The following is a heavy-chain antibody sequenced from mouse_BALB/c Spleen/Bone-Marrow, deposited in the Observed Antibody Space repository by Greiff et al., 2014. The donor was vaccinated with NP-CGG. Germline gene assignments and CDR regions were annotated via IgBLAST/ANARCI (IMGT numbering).Heavy chain of an antibody. D-gene: IGHD2-3*01. CDR2: IAPGSGSN. V-gene: IGHV1S41*01. CDR1: GYTFTSYW. Sequence: DLVKPGASVKLSCKASGYTFTSYWINWVKQGPGQGLEWIGRIAPGSGSNYYNEMFKGKATLTVDTSSSTAYIQLSSLSSEDSAVYFCAREDMGYDNNDWFAYWGQGTLVTVSA. CDR3: AREDMGYDNNDWFAY. J-gene: IGHJ3*01.